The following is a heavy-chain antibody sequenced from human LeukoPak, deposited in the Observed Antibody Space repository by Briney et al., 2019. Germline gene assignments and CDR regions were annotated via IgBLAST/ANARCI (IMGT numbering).Heavy chain of an antibody. Sequence: GGSLRLSCAASGFTFSSYSMNWVRQAPGKGLEWVSSISSSSSYIYYADSVKGRFTISRDNAKNSLYLQMNSLRAEDTAVYYCARGGLSYGGATDYWGQGTLVTVSS. CDR2: ISSSSSYI. CDR1: GFTFSSYS. D-gene: IGHD1-26*01. V-gene: IGHV3-21*01. CDR3: ARGGLSYGGATDY. J-gene: IGHJ4*02.